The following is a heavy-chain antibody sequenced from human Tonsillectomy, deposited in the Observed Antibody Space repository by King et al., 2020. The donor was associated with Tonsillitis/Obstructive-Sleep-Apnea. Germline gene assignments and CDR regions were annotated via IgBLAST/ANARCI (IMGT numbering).Heavy chain of an antibody. CDR2: IDPSDSYT. CDR3: ATPNPYILSCYSTVGNYYDYMDV. Sequence: QLVQSGAEVKKPGESLRISCKGSGYSFTSYWISWVRQMPGKGLEWMGRIDPSDSYTNYSPSFQGHVTISADKSITTAYLQWSSLKDSDTAMYYCATPNPYILSCYSTVGNYYDYMDVWGEGTTV. CDR1: GYSFTSYW. D-gene: IGHD3-9*01. V-gene: IGHV5-10-1*03. J-gene: IGHJ6*03.